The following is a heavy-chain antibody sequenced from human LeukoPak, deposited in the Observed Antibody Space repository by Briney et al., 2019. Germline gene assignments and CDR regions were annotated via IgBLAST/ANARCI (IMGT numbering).Heavy chain of an antibody. J-gene: IGHJ4*02. CDR3: AKDYTPDGLYDIDY. CDR1: GFTFSTYA. Sequence: GGSLRLSCAASGFTFSTYAMNGVRETPVKGLDWVSGILGNAGRTYYADSVKGRFTISRDNSKNTLYLQMNSLRVEDTAKYYCAKDYTPDGLYDIDYWGQGTQVTVSS. V-gene: IGHV3-23*01. D-gene: IGHD3-9*01. CDR2: ILGNAGRT.